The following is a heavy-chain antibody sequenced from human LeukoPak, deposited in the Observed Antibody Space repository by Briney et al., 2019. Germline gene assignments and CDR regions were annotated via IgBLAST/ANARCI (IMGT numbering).Heavy chain of an antibody. CDR3: ARGDILTGYSGVYYYYGMDV. D-gene: IGHD3-9*01. V-gene: IGHV1-69*06. CDR2: IIPIFGTA. J-gene: IGHJ6*04. Sequence: SVKVSCKASGGTFSSYAISWVRQAPGQGLEWMGGIIPIFGTANYAQKFQGRVTITADKSTSTAYMELSSLRSEDTTVYYCARGDILTGYSGVYYYYGMDVWGRGTTVTVSS. CDR1: GGTFSSYA.